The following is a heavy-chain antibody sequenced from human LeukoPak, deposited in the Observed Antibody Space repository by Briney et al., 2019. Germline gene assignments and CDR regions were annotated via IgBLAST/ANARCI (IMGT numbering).Heavy chain of an antibody. CDR3: TTSRPWNDDLDY. J-gene: IGHJ4*02. V-gene: IGHV3-15*07. Sequence: GGSLRLSCAASGFTFSNAWMNWVRQAPGKGLECVGRIKSKTDGGTTDYAAPVKGRFTISRDDSKNTLYLQMNSLKTEDTAVYYCTTSRPWNDDLDYWGQGTLVTVSS. D-gene: IGHD1-1*01. CDR1: GFTFSNAW. CDR2: IKSKTDGGTT.